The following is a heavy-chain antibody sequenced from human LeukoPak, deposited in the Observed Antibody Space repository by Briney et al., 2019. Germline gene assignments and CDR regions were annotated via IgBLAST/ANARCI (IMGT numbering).Heavy chain of an antibody. J-gene: IGHJ5*02. CDR2: IIPIFGTA. CDR1: GGTFSSYA. V-gene: IGHV1-69*13. CDR3: ARVLGRYFDLAGWLDP. Sequence: SVKVSCKASGGTFSSYAISWVRQAPGQGLEWMGGIIPIFGTANYAQKFQGRVTITADESTSTAYMELSSLRSEDTAVYYCARVLGRYFDLAGWLDPWGQGTLVTVSS. D-gene: IGHD3-9*01.